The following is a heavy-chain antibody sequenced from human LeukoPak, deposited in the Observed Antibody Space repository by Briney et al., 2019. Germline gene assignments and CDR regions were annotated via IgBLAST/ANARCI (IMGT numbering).Heavy chain of an antibody. J-gene: IGHJ5*02. CDR1: GGSINSYY. D-gene: IGHD6-19*01. Sequence: SETLSLTCTVSGGSINSYYWSWIRQPPGKGLEWIGYIYYSGSTNYSPSLKSRVTISVDTSKNQFSLKLSSVTAADTAIYYCARDSSGWYRWFDPWGQGTLVTVSS. CDR2: IYYSGST. V-gene: IGHV4-59*12. CDR3: ARDSSGWYRWFDP.